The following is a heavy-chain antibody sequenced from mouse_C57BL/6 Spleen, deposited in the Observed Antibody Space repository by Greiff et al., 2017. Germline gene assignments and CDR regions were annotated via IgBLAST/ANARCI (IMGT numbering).Heavy chain of an antibody. CDR2: ISYDGSN. D-gene: IGHD4-1*01. CDR3: ASLTGTLFDY. J-gene: IGHJ2*01. Sequence: DVKLQESGPGLVKPSQSLSLTCSVTGYSITSGYYWNWIRQFPGNKLEWMGYISYDGSNNYNPSLKNRISITRDTSKYQFFLKLNSVTTEDTATYYCASLTGTLFDYGGQGTTLTVSS. V-gene: IGHV3-6*01. CDR1: GYSITSGYY.